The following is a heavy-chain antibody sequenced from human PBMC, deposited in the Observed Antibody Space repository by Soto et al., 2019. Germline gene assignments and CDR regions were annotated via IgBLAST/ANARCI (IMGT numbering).Heavy chain of an antibody. CDR2: IIPVFGTA. CDR3: ARAFPSLGGYHKGVGRRNYHFDL. CDR1: GGTFSSYT. V-gene: IGHV1-69*01. Sequence: QVQLVQSGAEVKKPGSSVKLSCKASGGTFSSYTISWVRQAPGQGLEWMGGIIPVFGTAYYAQKFQGRVTITADESTSTAYMELSSLRSEDTAVYSCARAFPSLGGYHKGVGRRNYHFDLWGQGTLVTVSS. J-gene: IGHJ4*02. D-gene: IGHD3-10*01.